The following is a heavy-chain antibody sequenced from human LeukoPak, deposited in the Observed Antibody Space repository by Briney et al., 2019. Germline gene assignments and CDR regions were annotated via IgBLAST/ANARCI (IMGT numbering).Heavy chain of an antibody. Sequence: GGSLRLSCAASGFTFSSYAMHWVRQAPGKGLEYVSGISTNGGSTYYADSVKGRFTISRDNSKSTLFLQMGSLRDEDMAVYYCARGGGRNTAMVWALDYWGQGTLVTVSS. V-gene: IGHV3-64*02. CDR1: GFTFSSYA. D-gene: IGHD5-18*01. CDR3: ARGGGRNTAMVWALDY. CDR2: ISTNGGST. J-gene: IGHJ4*02.